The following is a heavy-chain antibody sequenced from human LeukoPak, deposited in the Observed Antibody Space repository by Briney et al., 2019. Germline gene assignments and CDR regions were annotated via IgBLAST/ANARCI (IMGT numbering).Heavy chain of an antibody. CDR3: ASIPYSHRFSPLSPSGLDY. D-gene: IGHD5-18*01. Sequence: ASVKVSCKASGGTFSSYAISWVRQAPGQGLEWMGRIIPILGMANYAQKFQGRVTITADKSTSTAYMELSSLRSEDTAVYYCASIPYSHRFSPLSPSGLDYWGQGTLVTVSS. CDR1: GGTFSSYA. J-gene: IGHJ4*02. V-gene: IGHV1-69*04. CDR2: IIPILGMA.